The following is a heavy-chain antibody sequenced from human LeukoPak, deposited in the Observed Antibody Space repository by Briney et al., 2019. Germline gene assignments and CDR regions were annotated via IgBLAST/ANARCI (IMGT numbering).Heavy chain of an antibody. J-gene: IGHJ6*02. CDR3: ARLGRVAAAGPYYDYYSLDV. D-gene: IGHD6-25*01. CDR2: IYYSGST. CDR1: GGSISTSG. Sequence: PSETLSLTCTVSGGSISTSGWTWIRQPPGKGLEWIGDIYYSGSTGYNPSLKSRITISRDTSTKQVSLKVTSVTAADTGAYYCARLGRVAAAGPYYDYYSLDVWGQGTTVTVSS. V-gene: IGHV4-59*08.